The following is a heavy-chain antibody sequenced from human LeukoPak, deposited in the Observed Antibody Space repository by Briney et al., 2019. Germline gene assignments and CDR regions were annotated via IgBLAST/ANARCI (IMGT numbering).Heavy chain of an antibody. D-gene: IGHD3-22*01. CDR1: GFTFSSYA. CDR2: ISGSGGST. V-gene: IGHV3-23*01. J-gene: IGHJ3*02. Sequence: GGSLRLSCAASGFTFSSYAMSWVRQAPGKGLEWVSAISGSGGSTYYADSVKGRFTISRDISKNTLYLQMNNLRAEDSALYYCARGGRGSAAVVAPRSFDIWGQGTMVTVSS. CDR3: ARGGRGSAAVVAPRSFDI.